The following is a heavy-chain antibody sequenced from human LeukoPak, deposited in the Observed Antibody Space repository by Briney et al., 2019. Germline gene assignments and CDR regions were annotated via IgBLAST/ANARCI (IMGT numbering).Heavy chain of an antibody. CDR2: IIPIFGTA. Sequence: SVTVSCKASGGTFSSYAISWVRQAPGQGLEWMGGIIPIFGTANYAQKFQGRVTITTDESTSTAYMELSSLRSEDTAVYYCARVHPGQVGDSSGYYPRWYYYMDVWGKGTTVTVSS. V-gene: IGHV1-69*05. D-gene: IGHD3-22*01. J-gene: IGHJ6*03. CDR3: ARVHPGQVGDSSGYYPRWYYYMDV. CDR1: GGTFSSYA.